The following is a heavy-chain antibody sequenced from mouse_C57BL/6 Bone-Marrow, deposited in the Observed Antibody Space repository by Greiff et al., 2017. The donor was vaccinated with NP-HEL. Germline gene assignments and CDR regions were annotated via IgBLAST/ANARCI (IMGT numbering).Heavy chain of an antibody. CDR1: GFNIKDYY. CDR3: ARFTYYGSSYRYYAMDY. Sequence: EVKLVESGAELVKPGASVKLSCTASGFNIKDYYMHWVKQRTEQGLEWIGRIDPEDGETKYAPKFQGKATITADTSSNTAYLQLSSLTSEDTAVYYCARFTYYGSSYRYYAMDYWGQGTSVTVSS. D-gene: IGHD1-1*01. V-gene: IGHV14-2*01. J-gene: IGHJ4*01. CDR2: IDPEDGET.